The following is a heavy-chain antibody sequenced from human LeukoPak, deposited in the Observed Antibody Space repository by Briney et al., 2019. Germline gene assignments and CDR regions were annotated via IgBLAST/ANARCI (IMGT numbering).Heavy chain of an antibody. V-gene: IGHV3-23*01. CDR3: AKDYSAANTPIDF. CDR2: ISGSGDTT. J-gene: IGHJ4*02. D-gene: IGHD2-15*01. Sequence: GGSLRLSCAGSGCTLSGYAMSWVRQAPGKGLEWVSSISGSGDTTYYAAPVRGRLTISRDNSKNTLYLQMNSLKTEDTAVYSCAKDYSAANTPIDFWGQGTLVTVSS. CDR1: GCTLSGYA.